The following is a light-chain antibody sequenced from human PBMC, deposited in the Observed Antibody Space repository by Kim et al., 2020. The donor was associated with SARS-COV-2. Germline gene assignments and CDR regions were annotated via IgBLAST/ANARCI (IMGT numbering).Light chain of an antibody. CDR3: QQYDSYPLT. J-gene: IGKJ4*01. CDR2: AAS. CDR1: QDIRNL. Sequence: AFVRDSVTITCRASQDIRNLLTWIQQKPGKAPKALIYAASSLRSGVPSRFSGSGSGTHFTLTITSLQPDDSATYYCQQYDSYPLTFGGGTKVDIK. V-gene: IGKV1-16*01.